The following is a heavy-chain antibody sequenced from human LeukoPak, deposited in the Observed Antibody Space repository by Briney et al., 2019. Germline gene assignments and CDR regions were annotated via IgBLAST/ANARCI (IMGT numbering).Heavy chain of an antibody. CDR3: AKPVYGSGSYYYYYYYGMDV. CDR1: GFTFSTYA. CDR2: ISSGSSAR. Sequence: PGGSLRLSCAASGFTFSTYAMSWVRQAPGKGLEWVSYISSGSSARYYADSVKGRFTISRDNSKNTLYLQMNSLRAEDTAVYYCAKPVYGSGSYYYYYYYGMDVWGQGTTVTVSS. V-gene: IGHV3-48*01. J-gene: IGHJ6*02. D-gene: IGHD3-10*01.